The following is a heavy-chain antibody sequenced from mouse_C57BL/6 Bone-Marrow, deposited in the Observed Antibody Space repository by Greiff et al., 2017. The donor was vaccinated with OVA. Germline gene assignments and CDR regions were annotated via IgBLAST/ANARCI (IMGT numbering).Heavy chain of an antibody. CDR3: AREATVEWYFDV. CDR1: GYTFTNYW. D-gene: IGHD1-1*01. Sequence: QVQLQQSGAELVRPGTSVKMSCKASGYTFTNYWIGWAKQRPGHGLEWIGDIYPGGGYTNYNEKFKGKATLTADQSSSTAYMQCSSLTSEDSAIYYCAREATVEWYFDVWGTGTTVTVSS. CDR2: IYPGGGYT. V-gene: IGHV1-63*01. J-gene: IGHJ1*03.